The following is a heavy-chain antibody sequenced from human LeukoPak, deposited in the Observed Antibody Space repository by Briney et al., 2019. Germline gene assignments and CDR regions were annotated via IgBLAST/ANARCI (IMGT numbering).Heavy chain of an antibody. CDR2: IYHSGST. CDR1: GYSTSSGYY. J-gene: IGHJ4*02. CDR3: ARHPGQWLGYFDY. Sequence: SETLSLTCAVSGYSTSSGYYWGWIRQPPGKGLEWIGSIYHSGSTYYNPSLKSRVTISVDTSKNQFSLKLSSVTAADTAVYYCARHPGQWLGYFDYWGQGTLVTVSS. V-gene: IGHV4-38-2*01. D-gene: IGHD3-22*01.